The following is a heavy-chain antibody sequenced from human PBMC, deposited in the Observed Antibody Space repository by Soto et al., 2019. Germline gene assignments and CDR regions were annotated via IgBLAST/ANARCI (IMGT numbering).Heavy chain of an antibody. Sequence: QLVESGGGLVQPGGSLRLSCEASGFSFTNDWMTWVRQAPGKGVEWVATIKGDGSKTSYLDSVRGRFTVSRDNAKSSLNLQMNSRRAEDTALYYCTRSASAVSNGLYFEAFDIWGQGTRFIFSS. D-gene: IGHD2-8*01. J-gene: IGHJ3*02. V-gene: IGHV3-7*05. CDR1: GFSFTNDW. CDR3: TRSASAVSNGLYFEAFDI. CDR2: IKGDGSKT.